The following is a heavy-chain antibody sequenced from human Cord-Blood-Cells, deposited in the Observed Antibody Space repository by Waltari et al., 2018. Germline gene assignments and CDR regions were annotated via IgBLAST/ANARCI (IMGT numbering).Heavy chain of an antibody. D-gene: IGHD2-21*01. CDR2: IIPIFGTA. CDR1: GGTFSSYA. J-gene: IGHJ6*02. CDR3: ASCLRIYYDYGMDV. Sequence: GSSVKASCKASGGTFSSYAIRRVRQAPRQGLAWMGGIIPIFGTANYAQKFQGRVTITADESTSTAYMELSSLRSEDTAVYYCASCLRIYYDYGMDVWGQGTTVTVSS. V-gene: IGHV1-69*01.